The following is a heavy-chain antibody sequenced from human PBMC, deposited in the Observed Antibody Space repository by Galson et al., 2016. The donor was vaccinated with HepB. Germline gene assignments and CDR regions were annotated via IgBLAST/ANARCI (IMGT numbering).Heavy chain of an antibody. J-gene: IGHJ6*02. V-gene: IGHV3-53*04. CDR3: ARAYDFWSGRYYYGMDV. D-gene: IGHD3-3*01. CDR2: IYSGGST. Sequence: SLRLSCAASGFTVSRNYMSWVRQAPGKGLEWVSVIYSGGSTYHADSVKGRFTISRHNSKNTLYLQMNSLRAEDTAVYYCARAYDFWSGRYYYGMDVWGQGTTVTVSS. CDR1: GFTVSRNY.